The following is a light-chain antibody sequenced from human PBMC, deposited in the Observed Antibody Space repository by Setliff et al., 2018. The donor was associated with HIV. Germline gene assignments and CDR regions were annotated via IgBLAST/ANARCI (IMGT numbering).Light chain of an antibody. V-gene: IGKV1-17*03. J-gene: IGKJ4*01. CDR3: LQHNSYPLT. CDR2: GAS. CDR1: HGIGNY. Sequence: DIQMTQSPSAMSASVGDRVTITCRASHGIGNYLAWFQQKPGKVPKRLIYGASSLESGAPSRFSGSGSGTEFTLTISSLQPEDFASYYCLQHNSYPLTFGGGTKVDIK.